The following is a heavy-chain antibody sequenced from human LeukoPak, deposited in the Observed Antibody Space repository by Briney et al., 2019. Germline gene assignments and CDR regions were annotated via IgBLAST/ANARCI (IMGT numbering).Heavy chain of an antibody. J-gene: IGHJ4*02. D-gene: IGHD3-16*01. CDR1: GGSISSYY. CDR2: IYYSGST. Sequence: SETLSLTCTVSGGSISSYYWSWIRQPPGKGLEWIGYIYYSGSTNCNPSLKSRVTISVDTSKNQFSLKLSSVTAADTAVYYCARDGNSVGEGFDYWGQGTLVTVSS. V-gene: IGHV4-59*01. CDR3: ARDGNSVGEGFDY.